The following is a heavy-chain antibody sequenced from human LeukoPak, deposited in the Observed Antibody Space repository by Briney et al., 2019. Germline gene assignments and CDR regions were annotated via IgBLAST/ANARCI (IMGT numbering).Heavy chain of an antibody. CDR2: IWYDGSNK. J-gene: IGHJ5*02. V-gene: IGHV3-33*01. CDR3: ARDRIRFSTSGNWFDP. CDR1: GFTFSSYG. Sequence: GRPLRLSCAASGFTFSSYGMHWVRQAPGKGLEWVADIWYDGSNKYYADSVKGRFTISRDNSKNTLYLQMNSLRAEDTAVYYCARDRIRFSTSGNWFDPWGQGTLVTVSS. D-gene: IGHD3-3*01.